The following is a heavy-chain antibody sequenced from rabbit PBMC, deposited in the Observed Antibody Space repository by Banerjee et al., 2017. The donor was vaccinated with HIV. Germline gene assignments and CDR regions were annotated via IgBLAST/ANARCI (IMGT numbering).Heavy chain of an antibody. CDR3: ARDLAGVIGWNFNL. CDR2: IGAGSSGTT. Sequence: EESGGDLVKPEGSLTLTCTASGFSFSSSYWGCWVRQAPGKGLEWIACIGAGSSGTTYYASWAKGRFTISKTSSTVTLQMTSLTDADTATYFCARDLAGVIGWNFNLWGPGTLVTVS. CDR1: GFSFSSSYW. J-gene: IGHJ4*01. D-gene: IGHD4-1*01. V-gene: IGHV1S45*01.